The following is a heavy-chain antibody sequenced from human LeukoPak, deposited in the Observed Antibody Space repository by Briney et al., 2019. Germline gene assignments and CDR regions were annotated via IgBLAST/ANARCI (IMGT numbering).Heavy chain of an antibody. J-gene: IGHJ6*02. CDR3: TRGITGTTLRGYYYYGMDV. Sequence: PGGSLRLSCAASGFTFSSYWMSWVRQAPGKGLEWVANIKQDGSEKYYVDSVKGRFTISRDNAKNSLYLQMNSLRAEDTAVYYCTRGITGTTLRGYYYYGMDVWGQGTTVTVSS. V-gene: IGHV3-7*01. D-gene: IGHD1-7*01. CDR1: GFTFSSYW. CDR2: IKQDGSEK.